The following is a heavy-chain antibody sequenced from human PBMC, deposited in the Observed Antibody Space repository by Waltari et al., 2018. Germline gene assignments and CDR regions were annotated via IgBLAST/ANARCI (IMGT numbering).Heavy chain of an antibody. Sequence: QVQLQESGPGLVKPSQTLSLTCAVSGASISSSNYWTWIRQPAGKGVEWIGLIYTRGGTNYNPSLKSRVTISVDASKNQFALQLGSVTAADTAVYYGARELGNWGQGTLVSV. CDR1: GASISSSNY. CDR3: ARELGN. CDR2: IYTRGGT. V-gene: IGHV4-61*02. J-gene: IGHJ1*01.